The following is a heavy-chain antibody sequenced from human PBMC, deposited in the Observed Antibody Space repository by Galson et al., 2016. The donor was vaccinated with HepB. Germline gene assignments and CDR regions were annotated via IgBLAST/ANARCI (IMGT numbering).Heavy chain of an antibody. J-gene: IGHJ6*03. V-gene: IGHV4-4*07. CDR2: IYTSGST. Sequence: ETLSLTCTVSGGSVSGSYWSWIRQPADKGLQWIGRIYTSGSTNYNPSFKSRVTMSLDTSKNQFSLKLSSVTAADTAVYYCAREDHYYYMDVWGEGTTVAVSS. CDR1: GGSVSGSY. CDR3: AREDHYYYMDV.